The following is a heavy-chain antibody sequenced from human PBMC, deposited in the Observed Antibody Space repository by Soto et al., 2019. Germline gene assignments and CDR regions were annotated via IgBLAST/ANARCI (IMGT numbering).Heavy chain of an antibody. CDR3: MLGSGWKDFDY. CDR1: GGSITSSSYY. V-gene: IGHV4-39*01. Sequence: SETLFLTCTVSGGSITSSSYYWGWIRQPPGKGLEWIGNIYYSGSTYYNPSLKSRVTISVDTSKNQFSLKLSSVTAADTAVYYCMLGSGWKDFDYWGQGTQVT. CDR2: IYYSGST. J-gene: IGHJ4*02. D-gene: IGHD3-22*01.